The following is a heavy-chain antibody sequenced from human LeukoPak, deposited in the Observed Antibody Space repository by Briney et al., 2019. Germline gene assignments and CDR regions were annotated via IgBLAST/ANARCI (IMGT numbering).Heavy chain of an antibody. CDR3: ARVTHWNYFDLDYYYYGMDV. V-gene: IGHV1-69*13. CDR2: IIPIFGTA. Sequence: ASVKVSCKASGGTFSSYAISWVRQAPGQGLEWMGGIIPIFGTANYAQKFQGRVTITADESTSTAYMELSSLRSEDTAVYYCARVTHWNYFDLDYYYYGMDVWGQGTTVTVSS. CDR1: GGTFSSYA. J-gene: IGHJ6*02. D-gene: IGHD1-7*01.